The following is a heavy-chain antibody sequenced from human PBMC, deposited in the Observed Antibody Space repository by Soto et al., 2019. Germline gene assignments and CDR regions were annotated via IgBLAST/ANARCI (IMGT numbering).Heavy chain of an antibody. CDR1: GFSFRSFT. V-gene: IGHV3-48*01. Sequence: EVNLVESGGGLVQPGGSRRLSCVASGFSFRSFTMNWVRQAPGKGLEWISYITARGGTMFYADSVRGRFTISRDNDKDSLYLQMNSLRPEDTAVYYCVREDYYGSGSPDYWGRGTLVTVSS. CDR3: VREDYYGSGSPDY. J-gene: IGHJ4*02. D-gene: IGHD3-10*01. CDR2: ITARGGTM.